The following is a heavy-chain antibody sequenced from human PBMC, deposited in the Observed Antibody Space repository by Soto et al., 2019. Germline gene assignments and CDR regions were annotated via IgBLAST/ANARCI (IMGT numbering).Heavy chain of an antibody. V-gene: IGHV5-51*01. Sequence: GESLKISCKADGYSFTRHWIGWVRQVPGRGLEWVAVIYPADSDARYSPSFRGRGTISVDISINTVYLQWRSLRSDDTAVYYCARDPYSGYDFDYWGQGTLVTVSS. CDR2: IYPADSDA. CDR1: GYSFTRHW. J-gene: IGHJ4*02. CDR3: ARDPYSGYDFDY. D-gene: IGHD5-12*01.